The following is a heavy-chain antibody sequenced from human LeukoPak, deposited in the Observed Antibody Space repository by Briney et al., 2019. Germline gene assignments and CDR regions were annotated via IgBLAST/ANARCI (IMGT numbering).Heavy chain of an antibody. CDR1: GFTFSSYW. CDR3: ARDLTVTDYYYYGMDV. V-gene: IGHV3-74*01. Sequence: GGSLRLSCAASGFTFSSYWMHWVRQAPGKGLVWVSRINSNGSTTSDADSVKGRFTISRDNAKNTLYLQMNSLRAEDTAVYYCARDLTVTDYYYYGMDVWGQGTTVTVSS. CDR2: INSNGSTT. D-gene: IGHD4-11*01. J-gene: IGHJ6*02.